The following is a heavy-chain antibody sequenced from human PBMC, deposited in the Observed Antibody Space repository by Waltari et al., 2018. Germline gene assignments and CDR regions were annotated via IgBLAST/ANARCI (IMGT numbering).Heavy chain of an antibody. D-gene: IGHD2-2*01. J-gene: IGHJ4*02. V-gene: IGHV3-23*01. CDR2: ISGSVGTT. CDR1: GFTFSSYA. CDR3: AKRVAVPGSTYYFDY. Sequence: EVQLLESGGGLVQPGGSLRLSCAASGFTFSSYAMSWVRQAPGKGMGCGSVISGSVGTTYYADSVKGRFTISRDNSKNTLYLQMNSLRAEDTAIYYCAKRVAVPGSTYYFDYWGQGTLVTVSS.